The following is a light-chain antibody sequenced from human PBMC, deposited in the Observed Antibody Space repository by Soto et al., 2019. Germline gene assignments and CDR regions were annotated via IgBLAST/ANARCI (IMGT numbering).Light chain of an antibody. J-gene: IGKJ4*01. CDR1: HIVDTS. V-gene: IGKV1-6*01. Sequence: QMTQSPSSLSASVGDRVSVTGRTSHIVDTSLNWYQQKPGKAPKLLIYAASSVQSGVPARLSGSGSGTDFTLTITGLQPEHFETYYCLQDYNYPLTFGGGTKVDIK. CDR2: AAS. CDR3: LQDYNYPLT.